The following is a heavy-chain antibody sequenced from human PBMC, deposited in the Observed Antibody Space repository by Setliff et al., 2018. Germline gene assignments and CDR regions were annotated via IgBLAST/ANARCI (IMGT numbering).Heavy chain of an antibody. Sequence: GESLKISCKGSGYSFTDYWIGWVRQMPGEGLEWMGIIHPSNSDTVYSPSFQGQVTIPADRSITTAYLQWSSLKASDTAIYYCARNRVALYDAFDIWGQGTMVTVSS. CDR2: IHPSNSDT. CDR1: GYSFTDYW. CDR3: ARNRVALYDAFDI. D-gene: IGHD5-12*01. J-gene: IGHJ3*02. V-gene: IGHV5-51*01.